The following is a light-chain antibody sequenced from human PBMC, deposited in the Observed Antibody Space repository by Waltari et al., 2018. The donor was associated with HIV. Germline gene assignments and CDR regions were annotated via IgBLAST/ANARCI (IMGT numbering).Light chain of an antibody. J-gene: IGLJ3*02. Sequence: QSVLTQPPSASGTPGQRVTISCSGSSSNIGSNTVNWYQQLPGTAPKLLIYSNNQRPSGVPDRVSGSKSGTSASLAISGLQFEDEADYYCAAWDDSLNGWVFGGGTKLTVL. CDR3: AAWDDSLNGWV. V-gene: IGLV1-44*01. CDR2: SNN. CDR1: SSNIGSNT.